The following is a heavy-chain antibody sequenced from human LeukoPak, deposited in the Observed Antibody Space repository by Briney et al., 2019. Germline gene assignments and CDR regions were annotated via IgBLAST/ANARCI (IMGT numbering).Heavy chain of an antibody. J-gene: IGHJ4*02. CDR3: ARDPFRSSFDS. Sequence: SETLSLTCTVSGDSISNFYWNWIRQPAGKAPEWIGRIYSSGSTQYNPSLKSRVTMSIDTSKGKFSLKLTSVTAADTAVYYCARDPFRSSFDSWGQGTLVTVSS. CDR1: GDSISNFY. CDR2: IYSSGST. V-gene: IGHV4-4*07. D-gene: IGHD1-26*01.